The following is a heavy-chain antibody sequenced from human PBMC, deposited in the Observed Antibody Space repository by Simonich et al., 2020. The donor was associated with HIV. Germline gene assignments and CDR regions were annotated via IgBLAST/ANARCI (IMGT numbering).Heavy chain of an antibody. J-gene: IGHJ4*02. CDR3: ATTSRVSNNWYRGY. V-gene: IGHV4-34*01. CDR2: INHSGST. D-gene: IGHD1-20*01. Sequence: QVQLQQWGAGLLKPSETLSLTCAVYGGSFSVYYWGWFRQPPGKGLEWFGEINHSGSTNDNLSLKSRVTISVDTSKNQFSRRLSSVTAADTDVYYCATTSRVSNNWYRGYWGQGTLVTVSS. CDR1: GGSFSVYY.